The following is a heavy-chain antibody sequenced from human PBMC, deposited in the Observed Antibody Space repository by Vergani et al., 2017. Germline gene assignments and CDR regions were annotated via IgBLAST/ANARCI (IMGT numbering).Heavy chain of an antibody. CDR3: ARVSRASCYSGPDS. CDR1: GASMSSVGYY. J-gene: IGHJ4*02. Sequence: QVQLQESGPGLVKPSQTPSPTCTVSGASMSSVGYYWTWIRSSAGKRLEWIGDILGSGTANYNPSFQGRVGMSVATSKNQFSLALSSVNATDTAVYYCARVSRASCYSGPDSWGQGTRVTVSS. V-gene: IGHV4-61*02. CDR2: ILGSGTA. D-gene: IGHD1-26*01.